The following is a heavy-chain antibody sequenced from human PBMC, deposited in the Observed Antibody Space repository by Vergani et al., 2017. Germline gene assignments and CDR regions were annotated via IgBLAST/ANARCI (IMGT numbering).Heavy chain of an antibody. D-gene: IGHD6-25*01. V-gene: IGHV1-2*02. Sequence: QVQLVQSGAEVQKPGASVKVSCKASGYTFTGYYMHWVRQASGQGLEWMGWINPNNGGTNYAQKFKGRITMTRDTSISTGYMELSRLKSDDTAVYYCVRGGAAIWGQGTMVTVSS. CDR1: GYTFTGYY. CDR3: VRGGAAI. CDR2: INPNNGGT. J-gene: IGHJ3*02.